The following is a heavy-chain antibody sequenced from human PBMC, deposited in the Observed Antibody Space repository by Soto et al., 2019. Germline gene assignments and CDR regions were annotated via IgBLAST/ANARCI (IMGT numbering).Heavy chain of an antibody. D-gene: IGHD1-7*01. CDR3: TTDRLELTGYY. CDR2: IKSRTDGGTT. V-gene: IGHV3-15*01. Sequence: EVQLVDCGGGLVKPGGSLRLSCAASGFTFSNAWMSWVRQAPGKGLEWVGRIKSRTDGGTTDYAAPVKDRFTISRDDLKNTLYLQMNSLKIEDSAVYYCTTDRLELTGYYWGQGTLVTVSS. J-gene: IGHJ4*02. CDR1: GFTFSNAW.